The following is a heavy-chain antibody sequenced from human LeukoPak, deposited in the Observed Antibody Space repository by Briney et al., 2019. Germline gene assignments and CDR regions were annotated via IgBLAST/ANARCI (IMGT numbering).Heavy chain of an antibody. Sequence: SETLSLTCTVSGGSISSYYWSWIRQPPGKGLEWIGYIYYSGSTNYNPSLKSRVTISVDTSKNQFSLKLSSVTAADTAVYYCARGPDPDIVVVPAAHYFDCWGQGTLVTVSS. CDR2: IYYSGST. CDR3: ARGPDPDIVVVPAAHYFDC. D-gene: IGHD2-2*01. J-gene: IGHJ4*02. CDR1: GGSISSYY. V-gene: IGHV4-59*08.